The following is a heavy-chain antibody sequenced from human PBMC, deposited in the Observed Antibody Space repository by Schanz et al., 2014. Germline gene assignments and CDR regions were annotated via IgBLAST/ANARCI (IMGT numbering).Heavy chain of an antibody. D-gene: IGHD3-22*01. J-gene: IGHJ4*02. CDR3: AKVWGSDYFYPFDY. CDR1: GFTFSAYW. CDR2: IKPDGSEK. Sequence: EVQLVESGGGLVQPGGSLRLSCAASGFTFSAYWMTWVRQAPGKGLDWVGIIKPDGSEKFYVDSVKGRFTISRDNAKNLMYLHLNSLRAEDTAVYYCAKVWGSDYFYPFDYWGQGTLVTVSS. V-gene: IGHV3-7*01.